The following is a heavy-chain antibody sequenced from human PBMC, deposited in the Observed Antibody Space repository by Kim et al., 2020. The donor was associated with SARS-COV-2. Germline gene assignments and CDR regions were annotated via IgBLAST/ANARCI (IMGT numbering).Heavy chain of an antibody. CDR3: VKAGDRDPGDDALDV. Sequence: GGSLRLSCAASGFTFSTYGMHWVRQAPGKGLEWVAVIWFDGGNRYYADSVKGRFTIARDNSKNMLYLEMNSLRAEDTAVYYCVKAGDRDPGDDALDVGGQRTMVTFAS. CDR2: IWFDGGNR. V-gene: IGHV3-33*06. D-gene: IGHD3-16*01. CDR1: GFTFSTYG. J-gene: IGHJ3*01.